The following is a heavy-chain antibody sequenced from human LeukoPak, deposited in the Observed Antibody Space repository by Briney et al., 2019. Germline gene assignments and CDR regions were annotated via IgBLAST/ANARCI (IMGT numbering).Heavy chain of an antibody. J-gene: IGHJ4*02. Sequence: ASVKVSCKASGYTFTSYYIHWVRQAPGQGLEWMGWINPNSGGTNYAQKFQGRVTMTRDTSISTAYMELSRLRSDDTAVYYCAREKSIAVAGTGGDYFDYWGQGTLVTVSS. CDR3: AREKSIAVAGTGGDYFDY. CDR2: INPNSGGT. V-gene: IGHV1-2*02. CDR1: GYTFTSYY. D-gene: IGHD6-19*01.